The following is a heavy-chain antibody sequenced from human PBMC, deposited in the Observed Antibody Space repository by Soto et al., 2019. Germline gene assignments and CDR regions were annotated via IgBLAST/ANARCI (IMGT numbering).Heavy chain of an antibody. CDR1: GGSISSSFW. D-gene: IGHD3-3*01. Sequence: SETLSLTCAVSGGSISSSFWWNWVRQPPGQGLEWIGKIYHGGSTNYNPSLKNRVTISLDKSKNQFSLKLSSVTAADTAVYYCATSLNYEGGRDGGGHYYSEHCGPGKLLTV. V-gene: IGHV4-4*02. CDR3: ATSLNYEGGRDGGGHYYSEH. J-gene: IGHJ4*02. CDR2: IYHGGST.